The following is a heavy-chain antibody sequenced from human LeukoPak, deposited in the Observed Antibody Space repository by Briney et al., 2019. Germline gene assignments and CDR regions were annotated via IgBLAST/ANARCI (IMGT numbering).Heavy chain of an antibody. D-gene: IGHD3-22*01. Sequence: SETLPLTCIVSGGSISSSSYYWGWTRQPPGKGLEWIGTIYYSGNTYYNPSLKSRVTISVDTSKTQFSLKLSSVTAADTAVYYCARETSRGYLFKPASYFDYWGQGTLVTVSS. CDR3: ARETSRGYLFKPASYFDY. J-gene: IGHJ4*02. CDR2: IYYSGNT. V-gene: IGHV4-39*01. CDR1: GGSISSSSYY.